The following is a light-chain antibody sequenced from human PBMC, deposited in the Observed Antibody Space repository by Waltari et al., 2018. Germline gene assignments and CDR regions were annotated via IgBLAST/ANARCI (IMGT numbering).Light chain of an antibody. V-gene: IGLV3-19*01. CDR1: SLRSYY. CDR3: NSRDSSGIRYV. CDR2: GKN. Sequence: SSELTQDPAVSVALGQTVRITCQGDSLRSYYASWYQQKPGQAPVLVIYGKNNRPSGIPDRFAVSSSGNTASLTITGAQAEDEADYYCNSRDSSGIRYVFGTGTKVTVL. J-gene: IGLJ1*01.